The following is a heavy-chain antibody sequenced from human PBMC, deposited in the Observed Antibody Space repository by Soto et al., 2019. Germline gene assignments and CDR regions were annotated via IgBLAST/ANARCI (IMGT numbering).Heavy chain of an antibody. CDR2: IGSSGSNI. Sequence: EVQLVESGGGSVQPGGSLRLSCAASGFTFSSYEMNWVRQAPGKGLEWVSYIGSSGSNIYYADSVKGRFTISRDNAENSLYLQMNSLRAEDTATYYCARVSSSGRPGDYWGQGTLVTVSS. CDR1: GFTFSSYE. D-gene: IGHD2-15*01. J-gene: IGHJ4*02. CDR3: ARVSSSGRPGDY. V-gene: IGHV3-48*03.